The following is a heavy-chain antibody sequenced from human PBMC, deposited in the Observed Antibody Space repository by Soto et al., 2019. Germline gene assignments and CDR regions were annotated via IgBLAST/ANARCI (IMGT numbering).Heavy chain of an antibody. CDR1: GGSFSGYY. J-gene: IGHJ6*02. V-gene: IGHV4-34*01. CDR2: INHSGST. D-gene: IGHD2-2*02. Sequence: SETLSLTCAVYGGSFSGYYWNWIRQPPGKGLEWIGEINHSGSTNYNPSLKSRVTISVDTSKNQFSLKLSSVTAADTAVYYCARSGVVVPAAIPSRLYYYYYGMDVWGQGATVTVS. CDR3: ARSGVVVPAAIPSRLYYYYYGMDV.